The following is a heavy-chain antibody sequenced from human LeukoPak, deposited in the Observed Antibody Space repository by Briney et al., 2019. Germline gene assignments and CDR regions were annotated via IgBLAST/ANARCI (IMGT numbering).Heavy chain of an antibody. CDR3: ARLRDYYDSSGYLYYFDY. V-gene: IGHV4-34*01. J-gene: IGHJ4*02. D-gene: IGHD3-22*01. CDR1: GGSFSGYY. CDR2: IYYSGST. Sequence: SETLSLTCAVYGGSFSGYYWSWIRQPPGKGLEWIGSIYYSGSTYYNPSLKSRVTISVDTSKNQFSLKLSSVTAADTAVYYCARLRDYYDSSGYLYYFDYWGQGTLVTVSS.